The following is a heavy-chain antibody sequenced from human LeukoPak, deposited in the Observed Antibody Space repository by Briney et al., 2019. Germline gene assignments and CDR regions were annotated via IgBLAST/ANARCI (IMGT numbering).Heavy chain of an antibody. CDR1: GGTFSSYA. CDR2: IIPIFGTA. Sequence: SVKVSCXASGGTFSSYAISWVRQAPGQGLEWMGRIIPIFGTANYAQKFQGRVTITTDESTSTAYMELSSLRSEDTAVYYCAREYGVWDSSGYSYYFDYWGQGTLVTVSS. D-gene: IGHD3-22*01. V-gene: IGHV1-69*05. CDR3: AREYGVWDSSGYSYYFDY. J-gene: IGHJ4*02.